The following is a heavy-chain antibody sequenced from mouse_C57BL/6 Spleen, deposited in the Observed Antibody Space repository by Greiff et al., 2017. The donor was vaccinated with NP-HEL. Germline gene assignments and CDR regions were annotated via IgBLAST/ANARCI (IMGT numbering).Heavy chain of an antibody. V-gene: IGHV1-4*01. D-gene: IGHD1-1*01. CDR1: GYTFTSYT. CDR2: INPSSGYT. CDR3: AREVGPFTTVVAPHAMDY. J-gene: IGHJ4*01. Sequence: QVQLQQSGAELARPGASVKMSCKASGYTFTSYTMHWVKQRPGQGLEWIGYINPSSGYTKYNQKFKDKATLTADKSSSTAYMQLSSLTSEDSAVYYCAREVGPFTTVVAPHAMDYWGQGTSVTVSS.